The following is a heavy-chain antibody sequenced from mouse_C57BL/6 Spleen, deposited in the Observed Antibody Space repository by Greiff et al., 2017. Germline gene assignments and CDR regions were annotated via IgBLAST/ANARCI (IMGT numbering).Heavy chain of an antibody. CDR2: INPNNGGT. V-gene: IGHV1-26*01. CDR1: GYTFTDYY. CDR3: ARGTYYGNFDY. Sequence: EVQLQQSGPELVKPGASVKISCKASGYTFTDYYMNWVKQSHGKSLEWIGDINPNNGGTSYNQKFKGKATLTVDKSSSTAYMELRSLTSEDSAVYYCARGTYYGNFDYWGQGTTLTVSS. J-gene: IGHJ2*01. D-gene: IGHD2-10*01.